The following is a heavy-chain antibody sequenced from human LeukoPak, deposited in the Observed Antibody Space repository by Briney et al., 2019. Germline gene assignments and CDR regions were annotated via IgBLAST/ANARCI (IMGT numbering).Heavy chain of an antibody. D-gene: IGHD3-9*01. CDR2: ISSNGGST. Sequence: GGSLRLSCSASGFTFSSYAMHWVRQAPGKGLEYVSAISSNGGSTYYADSVKGRFTISRDNSKNTPYLQMSSLRAEDTAVYHCVKGNVLRYFDWLADYWGQGTLVTVSS. V-gene: IGHV3-64D*06. CDR1: GFTFSSYA. CDR3: VKGNVLRYFDWLADY. J-gene: IGHJ4*02.